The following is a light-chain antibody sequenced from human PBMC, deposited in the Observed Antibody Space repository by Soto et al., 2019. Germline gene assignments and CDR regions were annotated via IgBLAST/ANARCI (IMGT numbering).Light chain of an antibody. J-gene: IGKJ1*01. Sequence: DIQMTQSPSTLYASVGRSVTLTCRASQTISSWLAWYQQKPGKAPKLLIYKASTLKSGVTSRFSGSGSGTEFTITISSLQPDDFATYYCQHYNSYSEAFGQGTKVDIK. CDR2: KAS. CDR1: QTISSW. CDR3: QHYNSYSEA. V-gene: IGKV1-5*03.